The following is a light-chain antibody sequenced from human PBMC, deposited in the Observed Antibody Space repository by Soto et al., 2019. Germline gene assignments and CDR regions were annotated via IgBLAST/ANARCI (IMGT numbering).Light chain of an antibody. J-gene: IGKJ2*01. CDR1: QSVISNY. V-gene: IGKV3-20*01. Sequence: EIVLAQSPGTQSLSPGERATLSCRASQSVISNYLAWYQQKPGQAPRLLIYGASSRATGIPDRFSGSASGTDFTLTISRLEPEDFAVYYCQQYDISPYTFGQGTKLEIK. CDR2: GAS. CDR3: QQYDISPYT.